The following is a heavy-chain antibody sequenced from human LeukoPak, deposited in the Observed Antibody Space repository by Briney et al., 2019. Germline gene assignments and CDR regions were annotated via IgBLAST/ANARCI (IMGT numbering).Heavy chain of an antibody. V-gene: IGHV1-46*01. CDR3: ARSRVSEIPCFDY. Sequence: GASVKVSCKASGYTFTSYYMHWVRQAPGQGLEWMGIINPSGGSTSYAQKFQGRVTMTRDMSTSTVYMELSSLRPEDTAVYYCARSRVSEIPCFDYWGQGTLVTVSS. CDR2: INPSGGST. CDR1: GYTFTSYY. D-gene: IGHD6-13*01. J-gene: IGHJ4*02.